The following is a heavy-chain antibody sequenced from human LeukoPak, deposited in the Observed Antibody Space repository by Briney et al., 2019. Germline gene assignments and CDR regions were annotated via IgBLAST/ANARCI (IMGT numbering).Heavy chain of an antibody. Sequence: ASVTVSCTASGYTFTGYYMHWVRQAPGQGLEWMGWINPNSGGTNYAQKFQGRVTMTRDTSISTAYTELSRLRTDDTAVYYCARGGAAPYYCCYGIDVGGQGTT. CDR3: ARGGAAPYYCCYGIDV. CDR1: GYTFTGYY. D-gene: IGHD2-15*01. J-gene: IGHJ6*02. CDR2: INPNSGGT. V-gene: IGHV1-2*02.